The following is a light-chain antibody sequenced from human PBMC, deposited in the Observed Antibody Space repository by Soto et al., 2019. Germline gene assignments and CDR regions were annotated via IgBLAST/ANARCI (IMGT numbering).Light chain of an antibody. CDR3: QQYNNWRT. V-gene: IGKV3-15*01. Sequence: DIVCKQCPATLSVSPGERSTLSCRASQSVSSSLAWYQQKPGQSPSLLIYDASTRATGIPARFSGSGSRTEFNLTISSLQSEDFAVYYCQQYNNWRTFGQWNKVDI. J-gene: IGKJ1*01. CDR1: QSVSSS. CDR2: DAS.